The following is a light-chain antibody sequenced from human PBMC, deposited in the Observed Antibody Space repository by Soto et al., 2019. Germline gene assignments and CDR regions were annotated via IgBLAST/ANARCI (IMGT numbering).Light chain of an antibody. CDR1: QSVSSN. J-gene: IGKJ1*01. CDR3: QQYNNWWT. Sequence: EIVMTQSPATLSVSPGERATLSCRASQSVSSNLAWYQQKPGQAPRLLIYGASTRATGIPARFSGSGSGTAFTLTISSLQSEDFAVSYCQQYNNWWTFGQGNKVEIK. CDR2: GAS. V-gene: IGKV3-15*01.